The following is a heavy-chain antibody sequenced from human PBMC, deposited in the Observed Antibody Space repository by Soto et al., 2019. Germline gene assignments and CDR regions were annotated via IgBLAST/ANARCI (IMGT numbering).Heavy chain of an antibody. CDR1: GESFSGYY. CDR2: ISHSGST. V-gene: IGHV4-34*01. Sequence: SETLSLTCAVYGESFSGYYWSWIRQPPGKGLEWIGEISHSGSTNYNPSLKSRVTISVDTSKNQFSLKLSSVTAADTAVYYCAGGTGTTEVPYWGQGTLVTVSS. CDR3: AGGTGTTEVPY. J-gene: IGHJ4*02. D-gene: IGHD1-7*01.